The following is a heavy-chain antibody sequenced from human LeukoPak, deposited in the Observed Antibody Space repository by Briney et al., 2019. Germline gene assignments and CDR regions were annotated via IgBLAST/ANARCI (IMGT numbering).Heavy chain of an antibody. V-gene: IGHV1-8*01. Sequence: GASVKVSCKASGYTFTSYDINWGRQATGQGLEWMGWMNPNSGNTGYAQKLQGRLHMTRNTSISTAYMELSSLRSEDTAVYYCARAQNIVVVPAAIMDPGGQGTLVSVSS. CDR2: MNPNSGNT. CDR1: GYTFTSYD. J-gene: IGHJ5*02. D-gene: IGHD2-2*02. CDR3: ARAQNIVVVPAAIMDP.